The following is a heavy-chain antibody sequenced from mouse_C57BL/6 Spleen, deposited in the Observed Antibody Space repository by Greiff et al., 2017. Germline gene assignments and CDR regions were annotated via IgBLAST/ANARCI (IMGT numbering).Heavy chain of an antibody. D-gene: IGHD2-1*01. V-gene: IGHV1-82*01. CDR1: GYAFSSSW. J-gene: IGHJ1*03. CDR3: ASNYGNPGYFDV. Sequence: VQLQQSGPELVKPGASVKISCKASGYAFSSSWMNWVKQRPGKGLEWIGRIYPGDGDTNYNGKFKGKATLTADKSSSTAYMQLSSLTSEDSAVYFCASNYGNPGYFDVWGTGTTVTVSS. CDR2: IYPGDGDT.